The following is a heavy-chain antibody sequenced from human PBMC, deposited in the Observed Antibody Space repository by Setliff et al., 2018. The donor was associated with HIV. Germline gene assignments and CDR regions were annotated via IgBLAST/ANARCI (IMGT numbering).Heavy chain of an antibody. CDR1: GFTFITYA. J-gene: IGHJ3*02. V-gene: IGHV3-23*01. Sequence: GASLKISCVASGFTFITYAMSWVRQAPGKGLEWVSSISGSGGSTYYADSVKGRFTISRDNSKNTVYLHMNSLRAEDTAVYYCAKDSEPEYYGASASGEAFDIWGQGTRVTV. CDR3: AKDSEPEYYGASASGEAFDI. D-gene: IGHD3-10*01. CDR2: ISGSGGST.